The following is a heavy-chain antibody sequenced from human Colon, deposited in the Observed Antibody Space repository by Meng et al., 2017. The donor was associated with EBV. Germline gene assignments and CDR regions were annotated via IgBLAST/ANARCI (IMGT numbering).Heavy chain of an antibody. V-gene: IGHV4-30-4*01. Sequence: QGQRQESGPGLGTPSQPLPLTCTASGGSISSGDYYWSWSRQPPGKGLELIGHIYYSGSTSYNPSLKSRVTISVDTSNNQFSLKLSSVTAADTAVYYCARVGWRQWSFDLWGRGTLVTVSS. D-gene: IGHD5-18*01. CDR2: IYYSGST. J-gene: IGHJ2*01. CDR3: ARVGWRQWSFDL. CDR1: GGSISSGDYY.